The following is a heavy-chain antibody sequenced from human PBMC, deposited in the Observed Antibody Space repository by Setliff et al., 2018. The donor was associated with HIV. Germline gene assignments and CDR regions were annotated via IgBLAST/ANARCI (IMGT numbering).Heavy chain of an antibody. Sequence: SETLSLTCVVSGGSSNSGRYYWAWIRQSLGKGLEWIGSISYNGDPYYNPSLKSRAALSVDVSRSQFSLNLYSVTAADTAVYYCARPSGFGSLWIVVDIWGQGTMVTVSS. J-gene: IGHJ3*02. CDR2: ISYNGDP. D-gene: IGHD3-10*01. V-gene: IGHV4-39*01. CDR1: GGSSNSGRYY. CDR3: ARPSGFGSLWIVVDI.